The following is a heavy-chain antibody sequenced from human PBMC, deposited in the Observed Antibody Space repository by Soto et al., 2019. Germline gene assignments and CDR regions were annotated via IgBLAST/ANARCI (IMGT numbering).Heavy chain of an antibody. J-gene: IGHJ6*02. V-gene: IGHV1-18*01. CDR1: GYTFTSYG. CDR3: ARVAITLVRGVSFYYYYGMDV. CDR2: ISAYNGNT. Sequence: QVQLVQSGAEVKKPGASVKVSCKASGYTFTSYGISSVRQAPGQGLEWMGWISAYNGNTNYAQKLQGRVTMTTDTSTSTAYMELRSLRSDDTAVYYCARVAITLVRGVSFYYYYGMDVWGQGTTVTVSS. D-gene: IGHD3-10*01.